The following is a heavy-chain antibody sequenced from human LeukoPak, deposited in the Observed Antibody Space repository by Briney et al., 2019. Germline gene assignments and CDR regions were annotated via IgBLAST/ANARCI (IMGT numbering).Heavy chain of an antibody. D-gene: IGHD5-24*01. V-gene: IGHV3-69-1*02. CDR2: ITSTSRTI. CDR3: ARDFPDNSLFDL. J-gene: IGHJ4*02. CDR1: GFNFNDYS. Sequence: PGGSLRLSCEVSGFNFNDYSMHWVRQAPGKGLEWVAFITSTSRTIFYADSVQGRFIISRDNAKKTVSLEMNSLRGEDAALYYCARDFPDNSLFDLWGRGTLVSVSS.